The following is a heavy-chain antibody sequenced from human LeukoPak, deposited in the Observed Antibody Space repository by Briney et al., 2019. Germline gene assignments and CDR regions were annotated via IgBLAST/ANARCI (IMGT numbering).Heavy chain of an antibody. D-gene: IGHD3-9*01. CDR3: ATELYYDILTGYVDDY. CDR2: IYTSGST. Sequence: PSETLSLTCTVSGGSISSGSYYWSWIRPPAGKGLEWIVRIYTSGSTNYNPSLKSRVTISVDTSKNQFSLKLSSVTAADTAVYYCATELYYDILTGYVDDYWGQGTLVTVSS. V-gene: IGHV4-61*02. J-gene: IGHJ4*02. CDR1: GGSISSGSYY.